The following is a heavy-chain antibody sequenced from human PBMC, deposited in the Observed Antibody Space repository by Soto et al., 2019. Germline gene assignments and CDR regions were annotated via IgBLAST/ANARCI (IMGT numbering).Heavy chain of an antibody. CDR2: IYHSGST. Sequence: SETLSLTCAVSGGSISSGGYSWSWIRQPPGKGLEWIGYIYHSGSTYYNPSLKSRVTISVDRSKNQFSLKRRSLTSADTAVYYWARGCRQKYSSSWYYFDYWGQGALVTVSS. CDR3: ARGCRQKYSSSWYYFDY. D-gene: IGHD6-13*01. CDR1: GGSISSGGYS. V-gene: IGHV4-30-2*01. J-gene: IGHJ4*02.